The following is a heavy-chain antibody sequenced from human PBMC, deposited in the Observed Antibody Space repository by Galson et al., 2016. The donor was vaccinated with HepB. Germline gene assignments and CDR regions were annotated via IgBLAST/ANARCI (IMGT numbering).Heavy chain of an antibody. D-gene: IGHD2/OR15-2a*01. CDR2: ISGDGRNT. V-gene: IGHV3-43*02. J-gene: IGHJ5*02. CDR1: GLPSNNYA. CDR3: GILYGGFDP. Sequence: SLRLSCAASGLPSNNYAMHWVRQAPGKGLECVSLISGDGRNTYYADSVKGRFSISRDNSKKSLYLEMSSLRTEDTAFYYCGILYGGFDPWGQGTLVTVSS.